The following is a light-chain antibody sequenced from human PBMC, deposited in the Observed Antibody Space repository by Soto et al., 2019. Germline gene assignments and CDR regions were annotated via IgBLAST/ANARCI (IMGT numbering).Light chain of an antibody. V-gene: IGKV3-20*01. Sequence: EIVLTQSPGTLSLSPGERATLSCRASQSVRSGYLAWYQQKPGQSPRLLIYGASGRATGIPDRFSDSGSGTDFTLXXXRLEPEDXAVYYCQQYASSXXTFGXXXKVDIK. J-gene: IGKJ4*01. CDR2: GAS. CDR3: QQYASSXXT. CDR1: QSVRSGY.